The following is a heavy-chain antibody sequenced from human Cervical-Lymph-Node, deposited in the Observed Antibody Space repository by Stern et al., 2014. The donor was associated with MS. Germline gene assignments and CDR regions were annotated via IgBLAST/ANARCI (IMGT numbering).Heavy chain of an antibody. D-gene: IGHD1-7*01. J-gene: IGHJ6*02. CDR3: ARACITVTTCYGVDV. CDR2: IIPILGVL. V-gene: IGHV1-69*09. Sequence: QVQLVQSGAEVKKPGSSVKVSCTASGGSLSSNAISWGRPAPGQGIARMGRIIPILGVLNYAKPFQGRLPINAEISTSTTHMELNSLRSEDTAVYYCARACITVTTCYGVDVWGQGTTVTVSS. CDR1: GGSLSSNA.